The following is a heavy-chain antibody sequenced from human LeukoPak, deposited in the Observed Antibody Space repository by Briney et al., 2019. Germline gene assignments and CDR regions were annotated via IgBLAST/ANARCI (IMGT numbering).Heavy chain of an antibody. V-gene: IGHV2-5*01. CDR1: GFSLSSSGVG. CDR3: AHRGLPERPYYFYGMDV. J-gene: IGHJ6*02. D-gene: IGHD1-14*01. CDR2: IFWNDDK. Sequence: SGPTLVKPTQTLTLTCSFSGFSLSSSGVGVGWIRQPPGKALEWLALIFWNDDKRYSPSLKSRLTITKDTSKNQVVLTMTNMDPVDTATYYYAHRGLPERPYYFYGMDVWGQGTTVTVSS.